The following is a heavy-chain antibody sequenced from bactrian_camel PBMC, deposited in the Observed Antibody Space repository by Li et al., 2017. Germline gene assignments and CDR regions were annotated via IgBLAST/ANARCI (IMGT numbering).Heavy chain of an antibody. Sequence: VQLVESGGGLVQPGGSLRLSCVASGFTFSRGYMSRVRQPPGKGLEWVSSIYTGDITTKYADSVKGRFTISRDNTKNMVYLQMNSLRSEDTALYYCAKGSDGYLIVYDTDYFGYWGQGTQVTVS. V-gene: IGHV3-2*01. D-gene: IGHD4*01. CDR2: IYTGDITT. CDR3: AKGSDGYLIVYDTDYFGY. J-gene: IGHJ6*01. CDR1: GFTFSRGY.